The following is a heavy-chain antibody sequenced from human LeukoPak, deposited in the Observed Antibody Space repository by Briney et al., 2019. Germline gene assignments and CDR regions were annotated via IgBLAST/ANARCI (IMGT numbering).Heavy chain of an antibody. J-gene: IGHJ6*02. CDR3: ASSGILWFGELLKYYGMDV. CDR2: INADNGNI. D-gene: IGHD3-10*01. V-gene: IGHV1-18*04. CDR1: GYKFTFYG. Sequence: ASMKVSCKASGYKFTFYGFSWVRQAPGQGLEWMGWINADNGNINYAQKFQGRVTMTRDTSTSTVYMELSSLRSEDTAVYYCASSGILWFGELLKYYGMDVWGQGTTVTVSS.